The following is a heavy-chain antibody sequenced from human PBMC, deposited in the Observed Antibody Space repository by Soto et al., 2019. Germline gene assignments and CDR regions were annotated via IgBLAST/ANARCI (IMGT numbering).Heavy chain of an antibody. D-gene: IGHD4-17*01. V-gene: IGHV1-69*13. CDR1: GGTFSSYA. Sequence: ASVKVSCKASGGTFSSYAISWVRQAPGQGLEWMGGIIPIFGTANYAQKFQGRVTITADESTSTAYMELSSLRSEDTAVYYCASGLRSDYGDYKDFSPHYWGQGTLVTVSS. CDR2: IIPIFGTA. J-gene: IGHJ4*02. CDR3: ASGLRSDYGDYKDFSPHY.